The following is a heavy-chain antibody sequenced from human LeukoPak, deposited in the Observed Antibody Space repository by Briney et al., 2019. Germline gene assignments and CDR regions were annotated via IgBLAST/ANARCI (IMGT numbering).Heavy chain of an antibody. CDR2: TYYRSKWYN. CDR1: GDSVSNNSAA. V-gene: IGHV6-1*01. Sequence: SQTLSLTCAISGDSVSNNSAAWNWIRQSPSRGLEWLGRTYYRSKWYNDYAVSVTSRITISPDTSKNQFSLQLKSVTPEDTAVYYCARGRSWGESGFDYWGQGTLVTVSP. J-gene: IGHJ4*02. D-gene: IGHD6-13*01. CDR3: ARGRSWGESGFDY.